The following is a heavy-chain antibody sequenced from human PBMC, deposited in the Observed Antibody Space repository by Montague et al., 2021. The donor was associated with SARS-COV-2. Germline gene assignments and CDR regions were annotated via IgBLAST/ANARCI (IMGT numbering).Heavy chain of an antibody. CDR3: ARGTKGVFTYDYDSSGYASDY. V-gene: IGHV4-34*01. D-gene: IGHD3-22*01. Sequence: SETLSLTCAVCGGSFSGYYWSWIRQPPGKGLEWIGEINHSGGTKYNPSLKSRVTISVDTSKNQFSLKLSSVTAVDTAVYYCARGTKGVFTYDYDSSGYASDYWGQGTLVTVSS. CDR2: INHSGGT. J-gene: IGHJ4*02. CDR1: GGSFSGYY.